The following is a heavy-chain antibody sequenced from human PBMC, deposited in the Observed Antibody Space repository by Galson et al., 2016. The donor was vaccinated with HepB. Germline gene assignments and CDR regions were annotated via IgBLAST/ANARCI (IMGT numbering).Heavy chain of an antibody. CDR3: ARDPGGSSTRFDS. CDR2: INAGIGNT. Sequence: SVKVSCKASGYSLTNYAMHWVRQAPGQRLEWMGWINAGIGNTKYSQKFQGRVTITRDTSASTAYMELSSLRSEDTAVYYCARDPGGSSTRFDSWGQGTLVTVSS. CDR1: GYSLTNYA. J-gene: IGHJ4*02. V-gene: IGHV1-3*01. D-gene: IGHD1-26*01.